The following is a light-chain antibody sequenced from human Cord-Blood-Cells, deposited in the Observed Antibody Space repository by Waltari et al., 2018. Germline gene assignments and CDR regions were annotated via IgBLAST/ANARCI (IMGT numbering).Light chain of an antibody. CDR2: DAS. V-gene: IGKV1-33*01. Sequence: DFQMTQPPSPLSAPVGDRVTITCQASQDISNYLNWYQQKPGKAPKLLIYDASNLETGVPSRFSGSGSGTDFTFTISSLQPEDIATYYCQQYDNLPPFTFGPGTKVDIK. CDR3: QQYDNLPPFT. CDR1: QDISNY. J-gene: IGKJ3*01.